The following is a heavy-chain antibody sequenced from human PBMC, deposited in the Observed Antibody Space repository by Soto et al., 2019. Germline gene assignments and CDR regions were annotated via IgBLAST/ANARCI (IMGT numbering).Heavy chain of an antibody. CDR2: FDPEDGET. Sequence: ASVKVSCKASGGTFSSYTISWVRQAPGKGLEWMGGFDPEDGETIYAQKFQGRVTMTEDTSTDTAYMELSSLRSEDTAVYYCATPGYYDSSGYWWGQGTLVTVSS. CDR3: ATPGYYDSSGYW. CDR1: GGTFSSYT. D-gene: IGHD3-22*01. V-gene: IGHV1-24*01. J-gene: IGHJ4*02.